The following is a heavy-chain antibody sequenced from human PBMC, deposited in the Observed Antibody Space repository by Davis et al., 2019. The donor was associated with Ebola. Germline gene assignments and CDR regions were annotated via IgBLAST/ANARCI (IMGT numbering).Heavy chain of an antibody. CDR2: VSTDSGDT. J-gene: IGHJ6*04. Sequence: ASVKVSCKASGYTFTSYSLHWLRQAPGQSPEWLGWVSTDSGDTGYSQKFQGRVTMTRNTSISTAYMELNNLRSDDTAVYYCARGYDYYHGMDVWGKGTTVTVSS. CDR3: ARGYDYYHGMDV. CDR1: GYTFTSYS. V-gene: IGHV1-8*01.